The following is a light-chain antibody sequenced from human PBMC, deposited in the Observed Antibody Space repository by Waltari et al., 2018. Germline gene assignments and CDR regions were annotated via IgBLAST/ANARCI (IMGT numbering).Light chain of an antibody. J-gene: IGKJ1*01. Sequence: DIVMPQSPLSLPVTPGEPASISYRSSQSLLHSNGYNYLDWYLQKPGQSPQLLIYLGSNRASGVPDRFSGSGSGTDFTLKISRVEAEDVGVYYCMQALQTPPTFGQGTKVEIK. CDR3: MQALQTPPT. CDR2: LGS. V-gene: IGKV2-28*01. CDR1: QSLLHSNGYNY.